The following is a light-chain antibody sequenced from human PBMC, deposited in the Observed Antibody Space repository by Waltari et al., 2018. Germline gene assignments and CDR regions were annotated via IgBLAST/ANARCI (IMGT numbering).Light chain of an antibody. J-gene: IGLJ1*01. CDR2: DVS. CDR3: CSYSGSSSFPYV. V-gene: IGLV2-23*02. Sequence: QSALTQPASVSGSPGQSITISCTGSRNNIGFYDLVSWYQQHPGKAPKLIIFDVSKRPSGVSDRFSGSKSGNTASLTISGLETEDDADYYCCSYSGSSSFPYVFGPGTKVTVL. CDR1: RNNIGFYDL.